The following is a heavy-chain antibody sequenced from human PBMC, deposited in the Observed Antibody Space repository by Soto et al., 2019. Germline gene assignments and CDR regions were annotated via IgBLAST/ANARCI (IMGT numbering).Heavy chain of an antibody. CDR1: GFTFSSYG. Sequence: GGSLRLCCAASGFTFSSYGMHWVRQAPGKGLEWVALIWFDGSDKYYTESVKGRFTISRDNSKSTLYLQMNSLRAEDTAVYYCARLYCSASSCYSVGAFDIRGQGTMVTVSS. CDR3: ARLYCSASSCYSVGAFDI. CDR2: IWFDGSDK. J-gene: IGHJ3*02. V-gene: IGHV3-33*01. D-gene: IGHD2-15*01.